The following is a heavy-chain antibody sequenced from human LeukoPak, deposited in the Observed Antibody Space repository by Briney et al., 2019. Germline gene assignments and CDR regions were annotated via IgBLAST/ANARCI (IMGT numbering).Heavy chain of an antibody. CDR1: GFTFSRYW. V-gene: IGHV3-74*01. CDR3: GRGGSYGDY. CDR2: VNPDGSSI. J-gene: IGHJ4*02. D-gene: IGHD3-16*01. Sequence: PGGSLRLSCAASGFTFSRYWMHWVRHVPGKGLVWVSRVNPDGSSITYADSVKGRFTSSRDNAKNTLYLQMNRLRVEDTAVYYCGRGGSYGDYWGQGILVTVSS.